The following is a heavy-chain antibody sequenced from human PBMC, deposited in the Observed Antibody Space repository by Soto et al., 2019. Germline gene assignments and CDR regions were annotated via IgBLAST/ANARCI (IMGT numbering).Heavy chain of an antibody. CDR3: AGPPITNLDAFEI. CDR1: GASIIRSDYY. J-gene: IGHJ3*02. CDR2: IYYTGIT. Sequence: QLQLQESGPGLVKPSETLSLTCTVSGASIIRSDYYWGWVRQPPGKGLEWIGSIYYTGITYYNPSLKSRVTISVDTSKNQFSLKLNSVTAADTAVYYCAGPPITNLDAFEIWGQGTMLTVSS. D-gene: IGHD2-8*01. V-gene: IGHV4-39*01.